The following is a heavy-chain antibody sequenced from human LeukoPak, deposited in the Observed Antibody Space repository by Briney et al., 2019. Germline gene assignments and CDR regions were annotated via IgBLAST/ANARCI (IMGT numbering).Heavy chain of an antibody. CDR2: IYYSGST. V-gene: IGHV4-59*01. J-gene: IGHJ4*02. Sequence: SETLSLTCTVSGGSISSYYWSWIRQPPGKGLEWIGYIYYSGSTNYSPSLKGRVTISVDTSKNQFSLKLSSVTAADTAVYYCARRKSTNFDYWGQGTLVTVSS. D-gene: IGHD1-14*01. CDR1: GGSISSYY. CDR3: ARRKSTNFDY.